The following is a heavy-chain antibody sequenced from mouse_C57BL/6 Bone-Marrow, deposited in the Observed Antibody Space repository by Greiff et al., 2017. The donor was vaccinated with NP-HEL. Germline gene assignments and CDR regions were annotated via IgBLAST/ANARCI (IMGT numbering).Heavy chain of an antibody. Sequence: VQLKQSGAELVRPGASVKLSCTASGFNIKDDYMHWVKQRPEQGLEWIGWIDPENGDTEYASKFQGKATITADTSSNTAYLQLSSLTSEDTAVYYCTTYYYGPYWGQGTTLTVSS. V-gene: IGHV14-4*01. CDR3: TTYYYGPY. CDR1: GFNIKDDY. CDR2: IDPENGDT. J-gene: IGHJ2*01. D-gene: IGHD1-1*01.